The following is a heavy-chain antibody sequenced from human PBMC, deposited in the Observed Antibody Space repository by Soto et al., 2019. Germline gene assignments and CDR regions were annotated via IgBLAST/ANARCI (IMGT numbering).Heavy chain of an antibody. CDR2: IYTSGST. Sequence: PSETLSLTCTVSVGSIRSYYWSWIRQPAGKGLEWIGRIYTSGSTNYNPSLKSRVTMSVDTSKNQFSLKLSSVTAADTAVYYCARVTEVAYYYYGMDVWGQGTTVTVSS. CDR3: ARVTEVAYYYYGMDV. D-gene: IGHD2-15*01. J-gene: IGHJ6*02. V-gene: IGHV4-4*07. CDR1: VGSIRSYY.